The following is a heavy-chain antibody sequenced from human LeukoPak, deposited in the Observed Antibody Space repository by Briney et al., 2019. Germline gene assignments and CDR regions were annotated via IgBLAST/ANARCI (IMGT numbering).Heavy chain of an antibody. V-gene: IGHV4-39*07. Sequence: SETLSLTCTVSGDSISSYYWGWIRQPPGKGLEWIGSIYYSGSTYYNPSLKSRVTISVDTSKNQFSLKLSSVTAADTAVYYCARVPPGIAAAGTLDVWGQGTTVTVSS. CDR2: IYYSGST. D-gene: IGHD6-13*01. CDR1: GDSISSYY. CDR3: ARVPPGIAAAGTLDV. J-gene: IGHJ6*02.